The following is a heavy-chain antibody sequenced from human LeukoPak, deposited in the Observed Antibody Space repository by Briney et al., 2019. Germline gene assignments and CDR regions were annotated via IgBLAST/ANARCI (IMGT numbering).Heavy chain of an antibody. CDR2: ISGSGDST. CDR3: ARLTGYSSGWYYFDY. D-gene: IGHD6-19*01. J-gene: IGHJ4*02. Sequence: PGGSLRLSCAASGFTFSSYAMSWVRQAPGKGLEWVSTISGSGDSTYYADPVKGRFTISRDNSKNTLYLQVNSLRAEDTAVYYCARLTGYSSGWYYFDYWGQGTLVTVSS. CDR1: GFTFSSYA. V-gene: IGHV3-23*01.